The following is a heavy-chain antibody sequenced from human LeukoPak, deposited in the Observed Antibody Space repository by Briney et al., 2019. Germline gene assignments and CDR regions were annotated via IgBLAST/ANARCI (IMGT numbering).Heavy chain of an antibody. CDR1: GYTFTGYD. D-gene: IGHD5-24*01. J-gene: IGHJ4*02. CDR2: MNPNSGNT. CDR3: ARGGPKRRDGYNPEFDY. V-gene: IGHV1-8*03. Sequence: ASVKVSCKASGYTFTGYDINWVRQATGQGLEWMGWMNPNSGNTGYAQKFQGRVTITRNTSISTAYMELSSLRSEDTAVYYCARGGPKRRDGYNPEFDYWGQGTLVTVSS.